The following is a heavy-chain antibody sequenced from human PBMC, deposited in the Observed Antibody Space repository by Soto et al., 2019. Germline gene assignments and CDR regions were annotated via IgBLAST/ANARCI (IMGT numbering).Heavy chain of an antibody. CDR1: GYTFTSYD. V-gene: IGHV1-8*01. Sequence: GASVKVSCKASGYTFTSYDINWVRQATGQGLEWMGWMNPNSGNAGYAQKFQGRVTMTRNTSISTAYMELSSLRSEDTAVYYCARGIRGRYCSGGSCYFRYYMDVWGKGTTVTVSS. D-gene: IGHD2-15*01. J-gene: IGHJ6*03. CDR3: ARGIRGRYCSGGSCYFRYYMDV. CDR2: MNPNSGNA.